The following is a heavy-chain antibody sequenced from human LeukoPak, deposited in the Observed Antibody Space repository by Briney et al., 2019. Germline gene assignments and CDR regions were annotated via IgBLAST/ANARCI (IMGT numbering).Heavy chain of an antibody. V-gene: IGHV3-15*01. D-gene: IGHD5-18*01. CDR3: TTDRGYNYGFNYLDY. CDR2: IKSKTDGGTT. J-gene: IGHJ4*02. Sequence: GWSLRLSCAASGFTFSNAWMNWVRQAPGKGLEWVGRIKSKTDGGTTDYAAPVKGRFTISRDDSKNTLYLQMNSLKTEDTAVYYCTTDRGYNYGFNYLDYWGQGTLVTVSS. CDR1: GFTFSNAW.